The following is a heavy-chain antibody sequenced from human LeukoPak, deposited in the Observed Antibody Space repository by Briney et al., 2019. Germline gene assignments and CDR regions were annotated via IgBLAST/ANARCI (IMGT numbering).Heavy chain of an antibody. J-gene: IGHJ6*03. CDR2: MNPNSGNT. CDR3: ARGPQWRGDSYYMDV. CDR1: GYTFTNFD. Sequence: ASVKVSCKGSGYTFTNFDINWVRQATAQGLEWMGWMNPNSGNTGSAQKLQGRVTMTMNTSISTAYIELSSLRSEDTAVYYCARGPQWRGDSYYMDVWGRGTTVTVSS. D-gene: IGHD6-19*01. V-gene: IGHV1-8*01.